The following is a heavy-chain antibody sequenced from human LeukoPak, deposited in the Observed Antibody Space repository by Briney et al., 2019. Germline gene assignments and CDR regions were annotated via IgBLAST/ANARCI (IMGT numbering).Heavy chain of an antibody. J-gene: IGHJ6*02. CDR2: MNPNSGNT. Sequence: GASVKVSCKASGYTFTSYDINWVQQATGQGLEWMGWMNPNSGNTGYAQKFQGRVTMTRNTSISTAYMELSSLRSEDTAVYYCARGVSSSWYGYYYGMDVWGQGTTVTVSS. V-gene: IGHV1-8*01. CDR3: ARGVSSSWYGYYYGMDV. CDR1: GYTFTSYD. D-gene: IGHD6-13*01.